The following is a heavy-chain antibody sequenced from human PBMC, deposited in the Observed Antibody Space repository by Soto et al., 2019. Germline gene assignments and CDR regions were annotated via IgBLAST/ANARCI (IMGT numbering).Heavy chain of an antibody. J-gene: IGHJ6*02. V-gene: IGHV1-3*01. CDR1: GYTFTSYA. D-gene: IGHD2-2*01. CDR3: ARDIVVVPAAMRRMGFNGMDV. CDR2: INAGNGNT. Sequence: ASVKVSCKASGYTFTSYAMHWVRQAPGQRLEWMGWINAGNGNTKYSQKFQGRVTITRDTSASTAYMELSSLRSEDTAVYYCARDIVVVPAAMRRMGFNGMDVWGQGTTVTVSS.